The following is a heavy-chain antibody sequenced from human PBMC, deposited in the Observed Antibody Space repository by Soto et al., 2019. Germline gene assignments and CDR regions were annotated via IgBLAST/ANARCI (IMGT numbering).Heavy chain of an antibody. J-gene: IGHJ6*02. D-gene: IGHD6-6*01. CDR3: ARGYSSSPPYYYYGMDV. Sequence: QVQLVESGGGVVQPGRSLRLSCAASGFTFGSYAMHWVRQAPGKGLEWVAVISYDGSNKYYADSVKGRFTISRDNSKNTLYLQMNSLRAEDTAVYYCARGYSSSPPYYYYGMDVWGQGTTVTVSS. CDR1: GFTFGSYA. CDR2: ISYDGSNK. V-gene: IGHV3-30-3*01.